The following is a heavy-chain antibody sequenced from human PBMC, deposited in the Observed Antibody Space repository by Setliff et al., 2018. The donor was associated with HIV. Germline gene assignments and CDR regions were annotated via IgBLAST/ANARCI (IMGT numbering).Heavy chain of an antibody. J-gene: IGHJ4*02. CDR3: AKDPISWELRPTYFDY. CDR1: GGSFSGDY. V-gene: IGHV4-34*01. Sequence: PSETLSLTCAVYGGSFSGDYWVWIRQSPGKGLEWIGDISQTRSTNYDPSLKSRVTISLDTSKNQLSLKLTSVSAADTAVYYCAKDPISWELRPTYFDYWGPGTLVTVSS. CDR2: ISQTRST. D-gene: IGHD1-7*01.